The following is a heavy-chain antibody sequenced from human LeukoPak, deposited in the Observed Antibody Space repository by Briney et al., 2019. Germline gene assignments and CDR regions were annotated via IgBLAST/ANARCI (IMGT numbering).Heavy chain of an antibody. Sequence: SETLSLTCTVSDGSISSSSFYWAWIRQPPGKGLEWIGSIYYSGSTFYNPSLESRVTISVDTPKIQFTLRLSSVTAADTAVYYCARVTYNYYDSSGYNFWGQGTLVTVSS. CDR2: IYYSGST. V-gene: IGHV4-39*01. CDR1: DGSISSSSFY. D-gene: IGHD3-22*01. J-gene: IGHJ4*02. CDR3: ARVTYNYYDSSGYNF.